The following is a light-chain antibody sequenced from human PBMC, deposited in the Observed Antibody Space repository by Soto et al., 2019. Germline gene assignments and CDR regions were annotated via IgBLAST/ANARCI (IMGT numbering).Light chain of an antibody. J-gene: IGKJ3*01. V-gene: IGKV3-20*01. CDR2: GAS. Sequence: EIVLTQSPGTLSLSPGDRATLSCRASQSVSTNYLAWYQQKLGQAPRLLIYGASSRATGIPDRFSGNGSGPDFTLTISRLEPEDFAVYYCHQYGSTPCTFGPGTKVDIK. CDR1: QSVSTNY. CDR3: HQYGSTPCT.